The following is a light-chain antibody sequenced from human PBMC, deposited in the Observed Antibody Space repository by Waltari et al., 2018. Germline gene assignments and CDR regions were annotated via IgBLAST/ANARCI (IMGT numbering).Light chain of an antibody. V-gene: IGKV1-12*01. CDR1: RAISRW. CDR3: QQGNDFLLT. Sequence: DIQMTQSPSSVSASVGDRVTITCRASRAISRWLAWYQQKPGKAPKFLIYDASTLQSGVPSRFSGSGSGREFTLTITSLQPEDFSTYYCQQGNDFLLTFGGGTKVEMK. J-gene: IGKJ4*01. CDR2: DAS.